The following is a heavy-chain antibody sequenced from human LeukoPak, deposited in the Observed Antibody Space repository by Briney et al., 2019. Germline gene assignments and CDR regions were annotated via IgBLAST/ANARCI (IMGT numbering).Heavy chain of an antibody. CDR3: ARGVEYSSSSGLGY. CDR1: GGSISSYY. Sequence: SEPLSLTCTVSGGSISSYYWSWIRQPPGKGLEWIGYIYYSGSTNYNPSLKSRVTISVDTSKNQFSLKLSSVTAADTAVYYCARGVEYSSSSGLGYWGQGTLVTVPS. CDR2: IYYSGST. D-gene: IGHD6-6*01. V-gene: IGHV4-59*01. J-gene: IGHJ4*02.